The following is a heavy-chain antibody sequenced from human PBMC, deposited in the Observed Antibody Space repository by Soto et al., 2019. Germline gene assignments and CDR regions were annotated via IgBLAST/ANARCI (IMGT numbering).Heavy chain of an antibody. CDR2: IYYSGST. CDR3: ARHGLVGYCSGGSCWIGWFDP. V-gene: IGHV4-39*01. J-gene: IGHJ5*02. D-gene: IGHD2-15*01. Sequence: SETLSLTCTVSGGSISSSSYYWGWIRHPPGKGLEWIGSIYYSGSTYYNPSLKSRVTISVDTSKNQFSLKLSSVTAADTAVYYCARHGLVGYCSGGSCWIGWFDPWGQGTLVTVS. CDR1: GGSISSSSYY.